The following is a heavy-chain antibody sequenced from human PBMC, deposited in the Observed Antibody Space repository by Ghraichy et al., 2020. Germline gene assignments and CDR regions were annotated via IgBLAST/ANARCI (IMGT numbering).Heavy chain of an antibody. CDR1: RFTFISYA. J-gene: IGHJ4*02. V-gene: IGHV3-30*04. CDR3: TRGPLTLRPNFDS. CDR2: ISYDGSNK. D-gene: IGHD2-8*01. Sequence: GGSLRLSCAASRFTFISYAMHWVRQAPGKGLEWVAFISYDGSNKYYADSVKGRFTISRDNSKNTLYLQMNSLRAEDTAVYYCTRGPLTLRPNFDSWGQGTLVTVSS.